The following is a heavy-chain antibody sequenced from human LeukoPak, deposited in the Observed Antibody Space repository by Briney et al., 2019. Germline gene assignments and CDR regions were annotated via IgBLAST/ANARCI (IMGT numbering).Heavy chain of an antibody. CDR3: ASGTRYYDFLLDPQFDY. D-gene: IGHD3-3*01. J-gene: IGHJ4*02. CDR2: ISSNGGST. CDR1: GFTFSSYA. Sequence: GGTLRLSCAASGFTFSSYAMHWVRQAPGEGLEYVSAISSNGGSTYYANSVKGRFTISRDHSKNTLYLQMGSLRAEDMAVYYCASGTRYYDFLLDPQFDYWGQGTLVTVSS. V-gene: IGHV3-64*01.